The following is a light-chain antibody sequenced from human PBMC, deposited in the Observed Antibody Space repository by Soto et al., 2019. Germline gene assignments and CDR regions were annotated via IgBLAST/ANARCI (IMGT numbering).Light chain of an antibody. CDR2: KIS. V-gene: IGKV2-24*01. J-gene: IGKJ1*01. Sequence: DIVMTQTPLSSPVTLGQSASISCSSSQSLVHSDGNTYLSWLQQRPGQPPRLLIYKISNRVSGVPDRFSGSGTRTEFTLKISRVEAEDVGVYYYMQGAHLWTFGQGAKVDIK. CDR1: QSLVHSDGNTY. CDR3: MQGAHLWT.